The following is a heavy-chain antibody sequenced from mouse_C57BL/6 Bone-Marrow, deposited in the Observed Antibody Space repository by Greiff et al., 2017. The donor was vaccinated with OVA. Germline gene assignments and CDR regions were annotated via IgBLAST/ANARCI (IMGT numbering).Heavy chain of an antibody. CDR2: IRSKSNNYAT. CDR3: VGWLLRAMDY. J-gene: IGHJ4*01. V-gene: IGHV10-1*01. CDR1: GFSFNTYA. D-gene: IGHD2-3*01. Sequence: EVQLVESGGGLVQPKGSLKLSCAASGFSFNTYAMNWVRQVPGKGLEWVARIRSKSNNYATYYADSVKDRFTISRDDSESMLYLQMNNLKTEDTAMYYCVGWLLRAMDYWGQGTSVTVSS.